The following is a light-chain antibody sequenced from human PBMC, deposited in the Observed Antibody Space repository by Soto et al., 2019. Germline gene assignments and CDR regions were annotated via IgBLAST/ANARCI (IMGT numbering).Light chain of an antibody. CDR1: QSVSSSY. V-gene: IGKV3-11*01. CDR3: RHRSNWPIT. CDR2: DAS. Sequence: EIVLTQSPGTLSLSPGERATLSCRASQSVSSSYLAWYQQKPGQAPRLLIHDASNRATGIPARFSGSGSGTDFTLTISSLEPEDFAVYYCRHRSNWPITFGQGTRLEIK. J-gene: IGKJ5*01.